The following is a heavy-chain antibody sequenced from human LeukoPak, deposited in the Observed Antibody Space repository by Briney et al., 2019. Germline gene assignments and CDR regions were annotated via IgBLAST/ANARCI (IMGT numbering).Heavy chain of an antibody. CDR3: ARDACISCGGDCCHDP. J-gene: IGHJ5*02. CDR2: ISAYNGDT. D-gene: IGHD2-21*02. CDR1: GYTFTNYG. Sequence: GASAKVSCKASGYTFTNYGISWVRQVPGQGLEWMAWISAYNGDTRYAQKFQGRVTLTTDTSTTTAYMELRNLRSDDTAVYYCARDACISCGGDCCHDPWGQGTLVTVSS. V-gene: IGHV1-18*01.